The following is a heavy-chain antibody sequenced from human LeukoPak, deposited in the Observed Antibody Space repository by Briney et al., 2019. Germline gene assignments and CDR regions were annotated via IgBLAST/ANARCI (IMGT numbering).Heavy chain of an antibody. Sequence: GGSLRLSCAASGFTFSNYWMHWVRQAPGKGLVWVSRIHSDGSATYYADSVKGRFTISRDNSKNTLYLQMNSLRAEDTAVYYCAKDAVYSGYDYFDCWGQGTLVTVSS. CDR3: AKDAVYSGYDYFDC. D-gene: IGHD5-12*01. CDR2: IHSDGSAT. J-gene: IGHJ4*02. V-gene: IGHV3-74*01. CDR1: GFTFSNYW.